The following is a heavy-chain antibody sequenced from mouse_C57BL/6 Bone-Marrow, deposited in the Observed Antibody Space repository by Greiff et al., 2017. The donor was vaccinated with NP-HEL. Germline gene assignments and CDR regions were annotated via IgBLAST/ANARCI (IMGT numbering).Heavy chain of an antibody. CDR2: LNPNNGGT. CDR3: ARGGKRGMGY. Sequence: EVQLVESGPELVKPGASVKMSCKASGYTFTDYNMHWVKQSHGKSLEWIGYLNPNNGGTSYNQKFKGKATLTVNKSSSTAYMELRSLTSEDSAVYYCARGGKRGMGYWGQGTSVTVSS. J-gene: IGHJ4*01. D-gene: IGHD2-1*01. CDR1: GYTFTDYN. V-gene: IGHV1-22*01.